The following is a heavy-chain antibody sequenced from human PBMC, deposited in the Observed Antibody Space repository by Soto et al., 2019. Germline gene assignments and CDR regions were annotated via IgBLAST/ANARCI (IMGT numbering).Heavy chain of an antibody. J-gene: IGHJ5*02. CDR3: AKVGFIVVVVAAHNWFDP. CDR2: ISGSGGST. Sequence: EVQLLESGGGLVQPGGSLRLSCAASGFTFSSYAMSWVRQAPGKGLEWVSAISGSGGSTYYADSVKGRFTISRDNSKNTLYLPMNSLRAEDTAVYYCAKVGFIVVVVAAHNWFDPWGQGTLVTVSS. V-gene: IGHV3-23*01. CDR1: GFTFSSYA. D-gene: IGHD2-15*01.